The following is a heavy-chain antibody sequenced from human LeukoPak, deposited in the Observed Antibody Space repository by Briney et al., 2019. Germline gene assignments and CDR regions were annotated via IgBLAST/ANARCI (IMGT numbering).Heavy chain of an antibody. CDR2: IYYSGST. J-gene: IGHJ4*02. CDR3: ARLLSKWEFDY. D-gene: IGHD1-26*01. Sequence: SETPSLTCTVSGGSISSYYWSWIRQPPGKGLEWIGYIYYSGSTNYNPSLKSRVTISVDTSKNQFSLKLSSVTAADTAVYYCARLLSKWEFDYWGQGTLVTVSS. V-gene: IGHV4-59*01. CDR1: GGSISSYY.